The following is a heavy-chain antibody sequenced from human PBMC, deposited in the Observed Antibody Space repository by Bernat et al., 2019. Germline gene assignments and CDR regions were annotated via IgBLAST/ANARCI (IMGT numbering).Heavy chain of an antibody. CDR1: GFTFSSYE. CDR2: ISSSGSTI. V-gene: IGHV3-48*03. CDR3: ARVEYSSSWYASDY. J-gene: IGHJ4*02. Sequence: EVQLVESGGGLVQPGGSLRLSCAASGFTFSSYEMNWVRQAPGKGLEWVSYISSSGSTIYYADSVKGRFTISRDKAKNSLYLQMNSLRAEDTAVYYCARVEYSSSWYASDYWGQGTLVTVSS. D-gene: IGHD6-13*01.